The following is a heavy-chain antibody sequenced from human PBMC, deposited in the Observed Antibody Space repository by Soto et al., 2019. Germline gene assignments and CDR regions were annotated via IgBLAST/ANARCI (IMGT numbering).Heavy chain of an antibody. CDR3: AREEGNWFDP. V-gene: IGHV1-46*01. J-gene: IGHJ5*02. CDR2: INPSGDST. Sequence: QVQLVQSGAEVKKPGASVKVSCKASGYTSTSDYTHWVRQAPGQGLEWMGIINPSGDSTRYAQKFQGRVTMTRDTSTSTGYMELSSLKSEDTAVYYCAREEGNWFDPWGQGTLVTVSS. CDR1: GYTSTSDY.